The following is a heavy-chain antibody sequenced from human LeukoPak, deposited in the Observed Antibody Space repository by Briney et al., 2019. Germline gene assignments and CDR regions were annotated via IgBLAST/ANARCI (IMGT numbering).Heavy chain of an antibody. Sequence: SETLPLTCTVSGGSISSSSYYWGWIRQPPGKGLEWIGSIYYSGSTYYNPSLKSRVTISVDTSKNQFSLKLSSVTAADTAVYYCARHLPYSSSPNWFDPWGQGTLVTVSS. CDR1: GGSISSSSYY. CDR3: ARHLPYSSSPNWFDP. V-gene: IGHV4-39*01. J-gene: IGHJ5*02. CDR2: IYYSGST. D-gene: IGHD6-6*01.